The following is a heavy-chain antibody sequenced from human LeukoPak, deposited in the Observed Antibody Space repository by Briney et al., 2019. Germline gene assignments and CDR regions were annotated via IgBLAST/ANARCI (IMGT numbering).Heavy chain of an antibody. CDR1: GFTFSSYA. CDR2: ISAGGGNT. V-gene: IGHV3-23*01. D-gene: IGHD3-9*01. CDR3: AKRGILTGSYTHFDY. Sequence: GGSLRLSCAASGFTFSSYAMSWVRQAPGKGLEWVSAISAGGGNTYYADSVKGRFTISRDNSKNTLWLQMDSLRAEDTAVYCCAKRGILTGSYTHFDYWGQGTLVTVSS. J-gene: IGHJ4*02.